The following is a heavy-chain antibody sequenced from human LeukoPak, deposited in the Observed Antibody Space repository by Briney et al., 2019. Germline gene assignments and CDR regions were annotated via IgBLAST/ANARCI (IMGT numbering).Heavy chain of an antibody. Sequence: AGGSLRLSCAASGFTFSTYGMHWVRQAPGKGLEWASYISSSSSYTNYADSVKGRFTISRDNAKNSLYLQMNSLRAEDTAVYYCARVIVTAKGGYYFDYWGQGTLVTVSS. CDR1: GFTFSTYG. V-gene: IGHV3-21*05. J-gene: IGHJ4*02. CDR3: ARVIVTAKGGYYFDY. CDR2: ISSSSSYT. D-gene: IGHD2-21*02.